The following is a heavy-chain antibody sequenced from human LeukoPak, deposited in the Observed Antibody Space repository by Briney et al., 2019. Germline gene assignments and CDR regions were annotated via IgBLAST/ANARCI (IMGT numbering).Heavy chain of an antibody. CDR2: ISTNSDIR. V-gene: IGHV1-18*01. CDR1: GYTFTNYG. Sequence: ASVKVSCKASGYTFTNYGISWVRQAPGQGLEWMGWISTNSDIRTYAQTLQGRFTMTTDTATTTAYMELNNLTFDDTAVYYCARDWDAMDNCFDPWGQGTPVTVSS. D-gene: IGHD1-26*01. CDR3: ARDWDAMDNCFDP. J-gene: IGHJ5*02.